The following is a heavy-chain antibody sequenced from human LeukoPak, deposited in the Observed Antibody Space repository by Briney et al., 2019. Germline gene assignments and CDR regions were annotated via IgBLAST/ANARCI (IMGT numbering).Heavy chain of an antibody. CDR1: GLAFSAYK. CDR2: ISTDGYTT. D-gene: IGHD2-15*01. V-gene: IGHV3-74*01. CDR3: VVGGSPGY. Sequence: GGSLRLSCAASGLAFSAYKMHWVRQAPRKGLVWVSRISTDGYTTDYAVFVQGRFTASRDNTKNTWSLEMNSLRAEDTAVYYCVVGGSPGYWGQGTLVTVSS. J-gene: IGHJ4*02.